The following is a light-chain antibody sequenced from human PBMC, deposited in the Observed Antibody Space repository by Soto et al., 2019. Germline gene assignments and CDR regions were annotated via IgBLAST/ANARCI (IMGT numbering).Light chain of an antibody. CDR2: DVT. CDR1: SSDVGGYDY. J-gene: IGLJ1*01. CDR3: CSYAGSYTFV. Sequence: VLAQPRSVSGSPGQSVTISCTGTSSDVGGYDYVSWYQQHPGKAPKLMIYDVTKRPSGVPDRFSGSKSGNTASLTISGLQAEDEADYHCCSYAGSYTFVFGTGTKVTVL. V-gene: IGLV2-11*01.